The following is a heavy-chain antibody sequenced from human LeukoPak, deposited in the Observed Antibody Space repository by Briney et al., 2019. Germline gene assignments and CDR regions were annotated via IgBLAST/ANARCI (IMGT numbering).Heavy chain of an antibody. CDR2: MNPNSGNT. Sequence: ASVKVSCKASGYTFTSYDINWVRQATGQGLEWMGWMNPNSGNTGYAQKFQGRVTMTRNTSISTAHMELSSLRSEDTAVYYCARYTAAAGTFNWFGPWGQGTLVTVSS. D-gene: IGHD6-13*01. V-gene: IGHV1-8*01. CDR1: GYTFTSYD. CDR3: ARYTAAAGTFNWFGP. J-gene: IGHJ5*02.